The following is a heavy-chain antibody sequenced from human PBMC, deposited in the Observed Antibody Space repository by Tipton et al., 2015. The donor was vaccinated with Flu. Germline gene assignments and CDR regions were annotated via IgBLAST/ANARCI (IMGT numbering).Heavy chain of an antibody. D-gene: IGHD6-6*01. CDR2: INHSGST. CDR1: GGSFSGYY. V-gene: IGHV4-34*01. Sequence: TLSLTCAVYGGSFSGYYWSWIRQPPGKGLEWIGEINHSGSTNYNPSLKSRVTISVDTSKNQFSLRLSSVTAADTAVYYCARGRKQLWVWGQGTLVTVSS. CDR3: ARGRKQLWV. J-gene: IGHJ4*02.